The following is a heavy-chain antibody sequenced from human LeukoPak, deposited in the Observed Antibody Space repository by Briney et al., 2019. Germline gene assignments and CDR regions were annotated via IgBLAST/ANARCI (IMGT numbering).Heavy chain of an antibody. D-gene: IGHD1-26*01. CDR1: GFTFSSYG. CDR2: ISYDGSNK. CDR3: AGELLPSYGMDV. J-gene: IGHJ6*02. Sequence: GGSLRLSCAASGFTFSSYGMHWVRQAPGKGLEWVAVISYDGSNKYYADSVKGRFTVSRDNSKNTLYLQMNSLRAEDTAVYYCAGELLPSYGMDVWGQGTTVTVSS. V-gene: IGHV3-30*03.